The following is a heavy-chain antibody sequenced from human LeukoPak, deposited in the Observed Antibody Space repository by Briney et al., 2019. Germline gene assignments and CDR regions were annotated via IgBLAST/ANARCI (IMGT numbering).Heavy chain of an antibody. CDR2: IYYSDST. D-gene: IGHD1-1*01. CDR3: ARQTNRGAGNFDS. J-gene: IGHJ4*02. V-gene: IGHV4-39*01. CDR1: GGSISRSTDG. Sequence: PSETLSLTCTVSGGSISRSTDGWGWIRQAPGKGLEWIGTIYYSDSTNYNPSLKSRVTISVDMSKTQFSLNLNSVPAADTAVYYCARQTNRGAGNFDSWGQGTLVTVSS.